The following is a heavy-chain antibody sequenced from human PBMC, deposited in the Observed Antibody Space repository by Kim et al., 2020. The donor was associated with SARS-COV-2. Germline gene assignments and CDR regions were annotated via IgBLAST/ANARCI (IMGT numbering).Heavy chain of an antibody. CDR1: GFTFSSYG. D-gene: IGHD6-19*01. V-gene: IGHV3-30*18. CDR3: AKDQSSGWYWYFDL. J-gene: IGHJ2*01. CDR2: ISYDGSNK. Sequence: GGSLRLSCAASGFTFSSYGMHWVRQAPGKGLEWVAVISYDGSNKYYADSVKGRFTISRDNSKNTLYLQMNSLRAEDTAVYYCAKDQSSGWYWYFDLWGRGAPVSVSP.